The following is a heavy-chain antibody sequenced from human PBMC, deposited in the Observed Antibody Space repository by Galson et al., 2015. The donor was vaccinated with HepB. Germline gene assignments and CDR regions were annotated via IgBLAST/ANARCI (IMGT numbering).Heavy chain of an antibody. CDR3: ARVEGDGVAINHYGMDV. CDR2: INPNRGVS. J-gene: IGHJ6*02. D-gene: IGHD3-3*01. Sequence: SVKVSCKASGYTFTDYHIHWVRQAPGEGLEWMGWINPNRGVSNYAQKFQGRVTMTSDASISTAYMELTRLKSDDTAVYYCARVEGDGVAINHYGMDVWGQGTTVTVSS. CDR1: GYTFTDYH. V-gene: IGHV1-2*02.